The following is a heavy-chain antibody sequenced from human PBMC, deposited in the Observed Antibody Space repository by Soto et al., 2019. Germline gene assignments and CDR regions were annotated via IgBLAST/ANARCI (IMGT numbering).Heavy chain of an antibody. CDR1: GFAFSSYG. Sequence: GGSLRLSCAASGFAFSSYGMHWVRQVPGKGLEWVASISSGSSDTWYADSVKGRFIISRDNAQNSLFLQMNTLRPEDTAMYYCARVAYWGPGTQVTVS. J-gene: IGHJ4*02. CDR3: ARVAY. CDR2: ISSGSSDT. V-gene: IGHV3-21*01.